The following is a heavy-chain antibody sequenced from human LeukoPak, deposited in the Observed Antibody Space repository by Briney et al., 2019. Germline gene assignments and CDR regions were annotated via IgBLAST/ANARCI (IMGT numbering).Heavy chain of an antibody. D-gene: IGHD3-10*01. CDR2: INHSGST. Sequence: SETLSLTCAVYGGSFSGYYWSWIRQPPGKGLEWIGEINHSGSTNYNPSLKSRVTISVDTSKNQFSLKLSSVTAADTAVYYCARRRTRIWFGESLNWFDPWGQGTLVTVSS. J-gene: IGHJ5*02. CDR1: GGSFSGYY. CDR3: ARRRTRIWFGESLNWFDP. V-gene: IGHV4-34*01.